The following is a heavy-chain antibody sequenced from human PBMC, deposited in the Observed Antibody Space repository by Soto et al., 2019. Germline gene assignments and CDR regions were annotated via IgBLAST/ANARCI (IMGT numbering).Heavy chain of an antibody. CDR2: SYHNGNT. CDR1: GDSISSPIW. J-gene: IGHJ4*02. CDR3: ARRGGSYYDYKINYFDS. V-gene: IGHV4-4*02. D-gene: IGHD3-22*01. Sequence: ASETLSLTCTVFGDSISSPIWWSWVRQPPGKGLEWIGESYHNGNTHYNPSLKSRVTVSVDKSRNQFSLKLISVTAADTAVYYCARRGGSYYDYKINYFDSWGQGALVTVSS.